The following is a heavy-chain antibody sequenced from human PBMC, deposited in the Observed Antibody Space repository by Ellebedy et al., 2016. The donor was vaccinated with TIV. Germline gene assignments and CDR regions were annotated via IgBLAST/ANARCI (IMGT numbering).Heavy chain of an antibody. D-gene: IGHD4-23*01. J-gene: IGHJ3*02. Sequence: GGSLRLXXAASGFTFDDYAMHWVRQAPGKGLEWVSGISWNSGSIGYADSVKDRFTISRDNAKNSLYLQMNSLRAEDTALYYCAKSLTYGNSGAFDIWGQGTMVTVSS. CDR2: ISWNSGSI. CDR1: GFTFDDYA. CDR3: AKSLTYGNSGAFDI. V-gene: IGHV3-9*01.